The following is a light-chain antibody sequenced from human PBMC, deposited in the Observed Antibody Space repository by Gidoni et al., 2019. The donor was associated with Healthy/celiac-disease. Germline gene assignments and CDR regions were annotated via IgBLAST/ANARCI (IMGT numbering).Light chain of an antibody. Sequence: IQITQSPSSPSASVGDRVTSTCRASQGISNSLAWYQQKPGKAPKLLLYASSSLESGVPSRFSGSGSGTDCTLTISSLQPEDFATYYCQQYYSTQTFXQXTKVEIK. CDR1: QGISNS. CDR3: QQYYSTQT. V-gene: IGKV1-NL1*01. CDR2: ASS. J-gene: IGKJ1*01.